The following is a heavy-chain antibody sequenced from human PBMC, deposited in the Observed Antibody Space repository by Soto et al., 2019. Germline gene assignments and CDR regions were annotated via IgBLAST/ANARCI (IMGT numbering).Heavy chain of an antibody. D-gene: IGHD2-15*01. J-gene: IGHJ4*02. CDR3: ARAILGYCSGGSFDY. CDR1: GFTFSSYA. V-gene: IGHV3-23*01. Sequence: GGSLRLSCAASGFTFSSYAMSWVRQAPGKGLEWVSAISGSGGSTYYADSVKGRFTISRDNSKNTLYLQMNSLRAEDTAVYYCARAILGYCSGGSFDYWGQGTLVTVSS. CDR2: ISGSGGST.